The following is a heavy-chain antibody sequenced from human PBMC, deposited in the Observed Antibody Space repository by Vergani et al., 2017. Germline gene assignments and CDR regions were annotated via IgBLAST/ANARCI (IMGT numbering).Heavy chain of an antibody. J-gene: IGHJ4*02. CDR2: IRSKANSYAT. CDR1: GFTFSGSA. D-gene: IGHD5-12*01. CDR3: TILRGYSGYGVDY. V-gene: IGHV3-73*01. Sequence: EVQLVESGGGLVQPGGSLKLSCAASGFTFSGSAMHWVRQASGKGLEWVGRIRSKANSYATAYAASVKGRFAISRDDSKNTAYLQMNSLKTEDTAVYYCTILRGYSGYGVDYWDQGTLVTVSS.